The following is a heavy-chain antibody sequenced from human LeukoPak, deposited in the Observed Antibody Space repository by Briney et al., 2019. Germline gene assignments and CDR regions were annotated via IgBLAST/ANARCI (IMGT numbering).Heavy chain of an antibody. V-gene: IGHV3-21*01. D-gene: IGHD3-16*01. CDR1: GFTFSSYS. J-gene: IGHJ4*02. CDR3: TRSVMTTKDYFDY. Sequence: TGGSLRLSCAASGFTFSSYSMNWVRQAPGKGLEWVLSISSSSSYIYYADSVKGRFTISRDNAKNSLYLQMNSLRAEDTAVYYCTRSVMTTKDYFDYWGQGTLVTVSS. CDR2: ISSSSSYI.